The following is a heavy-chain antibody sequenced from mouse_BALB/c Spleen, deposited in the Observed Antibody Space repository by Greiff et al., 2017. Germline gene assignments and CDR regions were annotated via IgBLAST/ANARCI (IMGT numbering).Heavy chain of an antibody. CDR2: IWAGGST. J-gene: IGHJ1*01. D-gene: IGHD2-2*01. CDR1: GFSLTSYG. Sequence: QVQLKESGPGLVAPSQSLSITCTVSGFSLTSYGVHWVRQPPGKGLEWLGVIWAGGSTNYNSALMSRLSISKDNSKSQVFLKMNSLQTDVTAMYYCARAYGYDGYFDVWGAGTTVTVSS. V-gene: IGHV2-9*02. CDR3: ARAYGYDGYFDV.